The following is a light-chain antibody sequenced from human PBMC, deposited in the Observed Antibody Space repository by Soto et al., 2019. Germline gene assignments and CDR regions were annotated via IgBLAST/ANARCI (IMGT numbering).Light chain of an antibody. Sequence: EILMTQSPATLSVSPGERATLSCRASQSVSNNLAWYQQKPGQAPRLLFYGASTRATGIPARFSGSGSGTDFTLTISSLQSEDFAVYYCQQSNNWPYAFGQGTKLEIK. CDR2: GAS. J-gene: IGKJ2*01. CDR3: QQSNNWPYA. CDR1: QSVSNN. V-gene: IGKV3-15*01.